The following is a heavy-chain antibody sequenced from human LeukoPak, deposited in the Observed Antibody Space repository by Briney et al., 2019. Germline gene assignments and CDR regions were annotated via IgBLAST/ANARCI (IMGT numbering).Heavy chain of an antibody. Sequence: SETLYLTCTVSGGSISSSSYYWGWIRQPPGTGLEWIGSIYYSGSTYYNPSLKSRVTISVDTSKNQFSLKLSSVTAADTAVYYCARHLPAAILSNFDYWGQGTLVTVSS. CDR2: IYYSGST. J-gene: IGHJ4*02. V-gene: IGHV4-39*01. CDR3: ARHLPAAILSNFDY. CDR1: GGSISSSSYY. D-gene: IGHD2-2*01.